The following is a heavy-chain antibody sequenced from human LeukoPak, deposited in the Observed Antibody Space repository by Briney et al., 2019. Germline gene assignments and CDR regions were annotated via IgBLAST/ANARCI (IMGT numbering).Heavy chain of an antibody. CDR1: GVTFSTHR. D-gene: IGHD3-10*01. CDR3: TRGPQRTTMVRGVSYYFYYGMDV. CDR2: ISSTSTTI. Sequence: PGGSLRLSCEASGVTFSTHRMNWVRQAPGKGPEWVAHISSTSTTIYNADSVKGRFTISRDNAKNSLYLQMNSLRDEDTAVYYCTRGPQRTTMVRGVSYYFYYGMDVWGQGTTVTVSS. J-gene: IGHJ6*02. V-gene: IGHV3-48*02.